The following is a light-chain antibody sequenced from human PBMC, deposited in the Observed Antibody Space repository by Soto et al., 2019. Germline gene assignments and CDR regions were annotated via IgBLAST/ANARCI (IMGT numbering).Light chain of an antibody. CDR3: SSYAGSNNRV. CDR1: SSDVGDYNY. CDR2: EVS. Sequence: QSALTQPPSASGSPGQSVTISFTGTSSDVGDYNYVSWYQQHPGKAPKLMIYEVSKRPSGVPDRFSGSKSGNTASLTVSGLQAEDEADYYCSSYAGSNNRVFGGGTKVTVL. V-gene: IGLV2-8*01. J-gene: IGLJ3*02.